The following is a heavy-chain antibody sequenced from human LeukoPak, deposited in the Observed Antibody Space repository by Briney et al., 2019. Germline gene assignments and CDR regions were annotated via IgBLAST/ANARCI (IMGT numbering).Heavy chain of an antibody. CDR3: GGRSGGKDY. V-gene: IGHV3-23*01. J-gene: IGHJ4*02. Sequence: RGSLRLSCAASGFTFSSYAMSWVRQAPGKGLEWVSTISGSATSTYYADSVKGRFTISRDNSKNTLYLQMNSLRAEDTAVYYCGGRSGGKDYWGQGTLVTVSS. D-gene: IGHD3-3*01. CDR2: ISGSATST. CDR1: GFTFSSYA.